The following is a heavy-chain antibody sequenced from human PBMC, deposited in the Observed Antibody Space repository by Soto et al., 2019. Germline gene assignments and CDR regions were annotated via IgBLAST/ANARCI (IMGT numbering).Heavy chain of an antibody. CDR2: INHSGST. D-gene: IGHD2-2*01. Sequence: PSETLSLTCAVYGGSFIGYYWSWILQPPWKGLEWIGEINHSGSTNYNPSLESRVTISVDTSKNQFSLKLSSVTAADTAVYYCARGGAPPPAIVVVVPASMPGADAFDIWGQGTMVTVSS. J-gene: IGHJ3*02. CDR3: ARGGAPPPAIVVVVPASMPGADAFDI. V-gene: IGHV4-34*01. CDR1: GGSFIGYY.